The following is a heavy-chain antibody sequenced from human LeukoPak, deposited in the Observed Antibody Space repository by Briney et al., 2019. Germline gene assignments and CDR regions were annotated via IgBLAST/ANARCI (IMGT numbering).Heavy chain of an antibody. V-gene: IGHV3-74*01. CDR2: INTDGSST. Sequence: PGGSLRLSCAASGFTFSSYWMHWVRQAPGKGLVWVSRINTDGSSTSYADSVKGRFTISRDNAKNTLYLQMNSLRAEDTAVYYCAKDPRDGDYYYYGMDVWGQGTTVTVSS. J-gene: IGHJ6*02. CDR1: GFTFSSYW. D-gene: IGHD4-17*01. CDR3: AKDPRDGDYYYYGMDV.